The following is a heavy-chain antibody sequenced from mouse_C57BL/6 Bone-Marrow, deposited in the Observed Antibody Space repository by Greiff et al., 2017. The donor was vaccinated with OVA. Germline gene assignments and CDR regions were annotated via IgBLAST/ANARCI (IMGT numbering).Heavy chain of an antibody. V-gene: IGHV1-76*01. CDR2: IYPGSGNT. Sequence: QVQLKQSGAELVRPGASVKLSCKASGYTFTDYYINWVKQRPGQGLEWIARIYPGSGNTYYNEKFKGKATLTAEKSSSTAYMQLSSLTSEDSAVYFCARSGWSRWWILPSYWYFDVWGTGTTVTVSS. CDR1: GYTFTDYY. J-gene: IGHJ1*03. D-gene: IGHD2-3*01. CDR3: ARSGWSRWWILPSYWYFDV.